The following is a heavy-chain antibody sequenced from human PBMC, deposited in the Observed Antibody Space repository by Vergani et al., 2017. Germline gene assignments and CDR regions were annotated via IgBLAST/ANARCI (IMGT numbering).Heavy chain of an antibody. CDR2: ISWNSGSI. CDR3: ARDPGNRITGTQYYFDY. J-gene: IGHJ4*02. CDR1: GFTVSSNY. D-gene: IGHD1-7*01. Sequence: EVQLVESGGGLIQPGGSLRLSCAASGFTVSSNYMHWVRQAPGKGLEWVSGISWNSGSIGYADSVKGRFTISRDNAKNSLYLQMNSLRAEDTAVYYCARDPGNRITGTQYYFDYWGQGTLVTVSS. V-gene: IGHV3-9*01.